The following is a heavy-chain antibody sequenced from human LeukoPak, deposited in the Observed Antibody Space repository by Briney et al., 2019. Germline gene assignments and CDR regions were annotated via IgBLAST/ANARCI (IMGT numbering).Heavy chain of an antibody. D-gene: IGHD3-22*01. J-gene: IGHJ6*02. V-gene: IGHV4-34*01. CDR3: ARGRYYYDSSGYTTDMDV. Sequence: SETLSLTCAVYGGSFSGYYWSWIRQPPGKGLEWIGEINHSGSTDYNPSLKSRVTISVDTSKNQFSLKLSSVTAADTAVYYCARGRYYYDSSGYTTDMDVWGQGTTVTVSS. CDR2: INHSGST. CDR1: GGSFSGYY.